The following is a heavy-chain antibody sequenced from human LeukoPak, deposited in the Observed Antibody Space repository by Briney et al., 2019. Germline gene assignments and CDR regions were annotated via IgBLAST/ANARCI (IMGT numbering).Heavy chain of an antibody. CDR1: GYNFPNYW. CDR2: IFPGNSDV. D-gene: IGHD6-19*01. CDR3: ARHLALAGSYYEMDV. Sequence: GESMKISCKSSGYNFPNYWIGWVRQMPGKGLEWMGSIFPGNSDVKYSPSFQGQVSISADKSITTAYLQWSSLKASDTAMYYCARHLALAGSYYEMDVWAQGTTVTVSS. J-gene: IGHJ6*02. V-gene: IGHV5-51*01.